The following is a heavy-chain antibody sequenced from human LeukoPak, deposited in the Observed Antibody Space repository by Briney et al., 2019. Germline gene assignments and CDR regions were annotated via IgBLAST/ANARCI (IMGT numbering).Heavy chain of an antibody. CDR3: ASRPRPEYYFDY. D-gene: IGHD1-14*01. J-gene: IGHJ4*02. V-gene: IGHV4-39*01. Sequence: SETLSLTCTVSGGSISSSSYYWGWIRQPPGKGLEWIGSIYYSGSTYYNPSLKSRVTISVDTSKNQFSLKLSSVTAADTAVYYCASRPRPEYYFDYWGQGTLVTVSS. CDR2: IYYSGST. CDR1: GGSISSSSYY.